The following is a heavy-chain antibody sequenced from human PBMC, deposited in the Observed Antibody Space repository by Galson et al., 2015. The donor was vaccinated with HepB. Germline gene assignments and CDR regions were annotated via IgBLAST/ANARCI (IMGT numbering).Heavy chain of an antibody. D-gene: IGHD3-10*01. V-gene: IGHV3-66*02. CDR3: ARVPRDGSGSHYNEGGFDY. CDR1: GFTVSSNY. Sequence: SLRLSCAASGFTVSSNYMSWVRQAPGKGLGWVSVIYSGGSTYYADSVKGRFTISRDNSKNTLYLQMNSLRAEDTAVYYCARVPRDGSGSHYNEGGFDYWGQGTLVTVSS. J-gene: IGHJ4*02. CDR2: IYSGGST.